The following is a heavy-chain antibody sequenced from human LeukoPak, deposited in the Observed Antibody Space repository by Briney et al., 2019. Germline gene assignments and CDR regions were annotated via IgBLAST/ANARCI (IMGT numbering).Heavy chain of an antibody. Sequence: GGSLRLSCAASGFSFSTYALSWVRQAPGKGLEWVSGVNGNGGSTSYADSVKGRFTIFRDNSKNTVYLQMNSLRVEDTAVYYCAKSLYGGCDYWGQGTVVTVSS. CDR1: GFSFSTYA. D-gene: IGHD3-16*02. J-gene: IGHJ4*02. CDR3: AKSLYGGCDY. V-gene: IGHV3-23*01. CDR2: VNGNGGST.